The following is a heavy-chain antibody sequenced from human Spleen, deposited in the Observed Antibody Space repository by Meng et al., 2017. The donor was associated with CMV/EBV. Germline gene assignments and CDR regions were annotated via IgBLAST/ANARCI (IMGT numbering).Heavy chain of an antibody. J-gene: IGHJ5*02. Sequence: ASVKVSCKASGYTFNAYYMHWVRKAPRQGLEWMGWISPNSGVTNYAQKFQDRVTMTRDTSTNTAYMELNRLTSDDTAVYYCARDSGVWGHLDPWGQGTLVTVSS. D-gene: IGHD3-16*01. CDR3: ARDSGVWGHLDP. CDR2: ISPNSGVT. V-gene: IGHV1-2*02. CDR1: GYTFNAYY.